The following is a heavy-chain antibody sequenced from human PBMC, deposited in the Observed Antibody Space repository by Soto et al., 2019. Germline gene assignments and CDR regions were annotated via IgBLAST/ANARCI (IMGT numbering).Heavy chain of an antibody. Sequence: QITLKESGPTLVKPTQTLTLTCTFSGFSLSTSGVGVGWIRQPPGKALEWLALIYWDDDKRYSPSLKSRLTITKDTSKNQGVLTMTNMDPVDTATYYCAHEGPWDSSGYGLDYYYYGMDVWGQGTTVTVSS. V-gene: IGHV2-5*02. CDR1: GFSLSTSGVG. CDR3: AHEGPWDSSGYGLDYYYYGMDV. D-gene: IGHD3-22*01. CDR2: IYWDDDK. J-gene: IGHJ6*02.